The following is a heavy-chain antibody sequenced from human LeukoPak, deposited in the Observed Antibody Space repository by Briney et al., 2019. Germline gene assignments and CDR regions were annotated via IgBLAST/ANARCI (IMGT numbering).Heavy chain of an antibody. CDR3: AREAEPNYYDSSGYSP. Sequence: ASVKVSCKASGYTFTRYAMHWVRQAPGQRLEWMGWINAGNGNTKYSQKFQGRVTITRDTSASTAYMELSSLRSEDTAVYYCAREAEPNYYDSSGYSPWGQGTLVTVSS. CDR1: GYTFTRYA. J-gene: IGHJ5*02. V-gene: IGHV1-3*01. D-gene: IGHD3-22*01. CDR2: INAGNGNT.